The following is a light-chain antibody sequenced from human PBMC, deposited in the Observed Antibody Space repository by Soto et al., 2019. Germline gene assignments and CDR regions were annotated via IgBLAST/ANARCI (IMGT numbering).Light chain of an antibody. CDR1: QGISNY. Sequence: QLTQSPSSLSASVGDTRTITCRASQGISNYLAWYQQRPGKAPKXXSYAASTLQSGVPSRFRGSGSATDFTLTISSLQPEDFETYYCQQLNSYPITFGQGTRLEIK. CDR2: AAS. CDR3: QQLNSYPIT. J-gene: IGKJ5*01. V-gene: IGKV1-9*01.